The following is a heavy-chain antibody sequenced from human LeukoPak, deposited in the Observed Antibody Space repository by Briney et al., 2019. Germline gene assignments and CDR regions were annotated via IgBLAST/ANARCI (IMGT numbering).Heavy chain of an antibody. CDR1: GGSINFYY. CDR3: ARGIADPYSFDS. CDR2: INSTGST. D-gene: IGHD6-13*01. Sequence: SETLSLTCTVSGGSINFYYWSWIRQPAGKGLEWIGRINSTGSTNYSPSLKSRVTMSVDESKNQFSLNLSSVTAADTAVYYCARGIADPYSFDSWGQGTLVTVSS. V-gene: IGHV4-4*07. J-gene: IGHJ4*02.